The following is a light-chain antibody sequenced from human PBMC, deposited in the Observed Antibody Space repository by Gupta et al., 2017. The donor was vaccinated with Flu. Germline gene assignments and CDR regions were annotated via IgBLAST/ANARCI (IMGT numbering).Light chain of an antibody. CDR1: QSVDSSS. Sequence: EIVLTQSPATLSLSPGEVATLSCRASQSVDSSSLAWYQQRPGQAPRLLIYSALSRASGIPDRCSGRGSGTDFTLTICGLEPEDFGLYYCQQYSRSPTFGQGTKVEI. CDR3: QQYSRSPT. J-gene: IGKJ2*01. CDR2: SAL. V-gene: IGKV3-20*01.